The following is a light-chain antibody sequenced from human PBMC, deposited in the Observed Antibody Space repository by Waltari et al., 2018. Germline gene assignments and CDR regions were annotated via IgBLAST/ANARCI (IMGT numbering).Light chain of an antibody. CDR3: QQYNSYSWT. V-gene: IGKV1-5*03. Sequence: IQMTQSPSTLSASVGDSVTITCRARQSISSWLAWYQQKPGKAPKLLIYKASSLESGVPSRFSGSGSGTEFTLTISSLQPDDFATYYCQQYNSYSWTFGQGTKVEIK. CDR2: KAS. CDR1: QSISSW. J-gene: IGKJ1*01.